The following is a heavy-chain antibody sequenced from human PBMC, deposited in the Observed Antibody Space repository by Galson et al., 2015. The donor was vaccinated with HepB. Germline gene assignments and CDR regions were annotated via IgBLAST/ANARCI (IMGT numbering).Heavy chain of an antibody. CDR1: GFTFSSYA. CDR2: ISGSGGST. D-gene: IGHD3-3*01. J-gene: IGHJ4*02. V-gene: IGHV3-23*01. Sequence: SLRLSCAASGFTFSSYAMSWVRQAPGKGLEWVPAISGSGGSTYYADSVKGRFTISRDNSKNTLYLQMNSLRAEDTAVYYCAKDIGYYDFWSGSSFDYWGQGTLVTVSS. CDR3: AKDIGYYDFWSGSSFDY.